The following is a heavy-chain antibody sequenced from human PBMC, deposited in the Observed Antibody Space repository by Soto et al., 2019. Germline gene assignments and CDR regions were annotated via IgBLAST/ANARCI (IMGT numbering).Heavy chain of an antibody. CDR3: ARAYSSGWDFQH. D-gene: IGHD6-19*01. V-gene: IGHV3-7*03. Sequence: GGSLRLSCAASGFTFSTYWMSWVRQAPGKGLEWVANIKDDGSHKYYVDSVKGRFTISRDNAKNSLYLQMNSLRAEDTAVYYCARAYSSGWDFQHWGQGTLVTVSS. CDR1: GFTFSTYW. CDR2: IKDDGSHK. J-gene: IGHJ1*01.